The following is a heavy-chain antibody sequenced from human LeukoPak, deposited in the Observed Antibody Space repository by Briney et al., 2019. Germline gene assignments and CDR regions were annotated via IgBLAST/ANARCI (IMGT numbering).Heavy chain of an antibody. CDR3: TTGTYYDFWSGYSIFYYFDY. CDR1: GFTFSSYS. CDR2: ISSSSSTT. V-gene: IGHV3-48*01. J-gene: IGHJ4*02. Sequence: GGSLRLSCAASGFTFSSYSMNWVRQAPGKGLEWVSYISSSSSTTYYADSVKGRFTISRDNSKNTLYLQMNSLKTEDTAVYYCTTGTYYDFWSGYSIFYYFDYWGQGTLVTVSS. D-gene: IGHD3-3*01.